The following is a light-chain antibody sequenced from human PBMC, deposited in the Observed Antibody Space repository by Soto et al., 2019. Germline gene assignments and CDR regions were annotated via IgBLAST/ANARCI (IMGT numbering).Light chain of an antibody. J-gene: IGKJ1*01. CDR1: QSVSSY. CDR2: DAS. CDR3: QQRSNWPRT. Sequence: IVLTQSPATLSLSPGEKSALSFRASQSVSSYLAWYQQKPGQAPRLLIYDASNRATGIPARFSGSGSGTGFTLTISSLEPAHFAVYHCQQRSNWPRTFRQGTKVDIK. V-gene: IGKV3-11*01.